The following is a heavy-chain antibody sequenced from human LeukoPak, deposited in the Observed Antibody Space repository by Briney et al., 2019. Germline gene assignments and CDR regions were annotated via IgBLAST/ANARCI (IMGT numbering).Heavy chain of an antibody. Sequence: PGGSLRLSCAASGFTFSSYEMNWVRQAPGKGLEWVSYISGSGITIYYADSVKGRFTISRDNAKNSLYLQMNSLRAEDTAVYYCARELVAGYFDYWGQGTLVTVSS. CDR2: ISGSGITI. CDR3: ARELVAGYFDY. D-gene: IGHD2-2*01. CDR1: GFTFSSYE. V-gene: IGHV3-48*03. J-gene: IGHJ4*02.